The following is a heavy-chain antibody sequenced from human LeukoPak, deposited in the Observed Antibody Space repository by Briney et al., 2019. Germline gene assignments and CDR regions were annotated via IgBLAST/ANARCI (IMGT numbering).Heavy chain of an antibody. Sequence: ASVKVSCKVSGYTLTELSMHWVRQAPGKGLEWMGGFDPEDGETIYAQKFQGRVTMTEDTSTDTAYMELSSLRSEDTAVYYCATVGAVAGTEVFDYWGQGTLVTVSS. CDR3: ATVGAVAGTEVFDY. D-gene: IGHD6-19*01. CDR2: FDPEDGET. CDR1: GYTLTELS. V-gene: IGHV1-24*01. J-gene: IGHJ4*02.